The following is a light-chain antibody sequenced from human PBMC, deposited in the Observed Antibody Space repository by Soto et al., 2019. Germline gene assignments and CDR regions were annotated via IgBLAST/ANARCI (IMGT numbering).Light chain of an antibody. CDR2: GAS. CDR3: QQYQSWMWT. J-gene: IGKJ1*01. CDR1: QSVSSNY. V-gene: IGKV3-20*01. Sequence: EIVMTQSPGTLSLSPGETATLSCRASQSVSSNYVAWFHQKPGQAPRLLIYGASSRAAGIPDRFTGSGSGTEFNLRISRLEHEDSAVYYCQQYQSWMWTFGQGTKVDIK.